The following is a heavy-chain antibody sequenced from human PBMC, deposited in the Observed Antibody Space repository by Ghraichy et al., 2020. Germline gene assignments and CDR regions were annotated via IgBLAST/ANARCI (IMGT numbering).Heavy chain of an antibody. J-gene: IGHJ3*02. Sequence: SQTLSLTCVVSGGSISNENWWSWVRQPPGKGLEWIGEVHHSAGSNYNPSLSSRVTISVDKSKNHLSLKLTYVTAADTAVYFCARSPLGVFGFDIWGQGTMVPVSS. CDR1: GGSISNENW. CDR2: VHHSAGS. CDR3: ARSPLGVFGFDI. V-gene: IGHV4-4*02. D-gene: IGHD3-3*01.